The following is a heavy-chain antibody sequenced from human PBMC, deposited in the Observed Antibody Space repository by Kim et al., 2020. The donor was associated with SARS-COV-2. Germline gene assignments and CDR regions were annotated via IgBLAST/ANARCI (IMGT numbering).Heavy chain of an antibody. V-gene: IGHV3-23*01. CDR1: GFTFSNYA. J-gene: IGHJ6*02. Sequence: GGSLRLSCAASGFTFSNYAMSWVRQAPGKGLEWVSGFSISGRNTYYADSVKGRFIISRDNSKNTLYLQMNSLRAEDTAIYYCAKYARSMDVWGQGTTVTV. CDR3: AKYARSMDV. CDR2: FSISGRNT.